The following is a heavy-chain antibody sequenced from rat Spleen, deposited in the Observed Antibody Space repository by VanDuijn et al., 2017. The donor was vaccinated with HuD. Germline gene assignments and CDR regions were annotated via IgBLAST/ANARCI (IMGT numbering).Heavy chain of an antibody. CDR1: GFTFSDYN. J-gene: IGHJ2*01. Sequence: EVQLVESGGGLVQPGRSLKLSCAASGFTFSDYNMAWVRQAPKKGLEWVATISYDGSSTYYRDSVKGRFTISRDNAQNTLYLQMSKLGSEDTAIYYCARDYPGVMDAWGQGVMVTVSS. CDR3: ARDYPGVMDA. CDR2: ISYDGSST. V-gene: IGHV5-7*01. D-gene: IGHD1-4*01.